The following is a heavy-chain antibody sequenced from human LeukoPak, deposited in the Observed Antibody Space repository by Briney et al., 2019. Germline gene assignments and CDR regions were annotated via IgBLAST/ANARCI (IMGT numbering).Heavy chain of an antibody. CDR2: IYDSGST. V-gene: IGHV4-4*08. D-gene: IGHD3-9*01. Sequence: SETLSLTCTVSGGFISSYYWNWIRQAPGKGLEWIGYIYDSGSTFYNPSLKSRVTISIDTSKNQFSLKLSSVTAADTAVYYCARDHPYYDILTGYYRGGAFDIWGQGTMVTVSS. CDR3: ARDHPYYDILTGYYRGGAFDI. J-gene: IGHJ3*02. CDR1: GGFISSYY.